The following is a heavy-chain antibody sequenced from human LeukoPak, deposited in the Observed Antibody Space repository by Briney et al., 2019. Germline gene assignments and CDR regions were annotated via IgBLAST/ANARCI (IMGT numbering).Heavy chain of an antibody. J-gene: IGHJ3*02. CDR3: ARDQTRGYSGYEPRGAFDI. CDR2: ISRSADNT. Sequence: PGGSLRLSCAASGFTFSDYYMTWVRQAPGKGLEWVSLISRSADNTYYADSVKGRFAISRDNAKNSLYLQMNSLRAEDTAVYYCARDQTRGYSGYEPRGAFDIWGQGTMVTVSS. V-gene: IGHV3-11*04. D-gene: IGHD5-12*01. CDR1: GFTFSDYY.